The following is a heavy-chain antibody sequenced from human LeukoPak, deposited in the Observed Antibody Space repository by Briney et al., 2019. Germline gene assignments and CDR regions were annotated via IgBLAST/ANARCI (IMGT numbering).Heavy chain of an antibody. CDR3: AGVDDYGDFRTFDY. Sequence: GGSLRLSCAASGFTFSSYAMSWVRQAPGKGLEWLSAISGSGGSTYYADSVKGRFTISRDNSKNTLYLQMNSLRAEDTAVYYCAGVDDYGDFRTFDYWGQGTLVTVSS. J-gene: IGHJ4*02. CDR1: GFTFSSYA. V-gene: IGHV3-23*01. D-gene: IGHD4-17*01. CDR2: ISGSGGST.